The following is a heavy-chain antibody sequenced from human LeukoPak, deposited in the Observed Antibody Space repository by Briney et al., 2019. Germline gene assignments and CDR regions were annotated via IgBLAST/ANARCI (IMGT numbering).Heavy chain of an antibody. D-gene: IGHD3-3*01. Sequence: SESLSLTCTVSGGSISSGSYYWSWIRQPAGKGLEWIGRIYTSGSTNYNPSLKSRVTISVDTSKNQFSLKLSSVTAADTAVYYCARAYDFWSGYCFDPWGQGTLVTVSS. CDR2: IYTSGST. J-gene: IGHJ5*02. CDR3: ARAYDFWSGYCFDP. V-gene: IGHV4-61*02. CDR1: GGSISSGSYY.